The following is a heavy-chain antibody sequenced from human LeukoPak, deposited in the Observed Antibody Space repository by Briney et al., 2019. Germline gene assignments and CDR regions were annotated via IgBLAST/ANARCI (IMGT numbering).Heavy chain of an antibody. CDR1: GGSFSGYY. J-gene: IGHJ4*02. CDR3: ARVLRI. Sequence: KTSETLSLTCAVYGGSFSGYYWSWIRQPPGKGLEWIGEINHSGSTNYNPSLKSRVTISVDTSKNQFSLKLSSVTAADTAVYYCARVLRIWGRGTLVTVSS. CDR2: INHSGST. V-gene: IGHV4-34*01.